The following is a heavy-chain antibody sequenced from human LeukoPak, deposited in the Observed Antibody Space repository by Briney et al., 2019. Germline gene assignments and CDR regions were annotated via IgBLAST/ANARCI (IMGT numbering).Heavy chain of an antibody. J-gene: IGHJ4*02. CDR2: IYYSWST. V-gene: IGHV4-59*01. CDR3: AREVPDYYGSGSPFDY. Sequence: GSXXXXYXXXXRXPSXKGXXXXXYIYYSWSTNYTPSLKSRVTISVYTSKNQFSLKLSSVTAADTAVYYCAREVPDYYGSGSPFDYWGQGTLVTVSS. CDR1: GSXXXXY. D-gene: IGHD3-10*01.